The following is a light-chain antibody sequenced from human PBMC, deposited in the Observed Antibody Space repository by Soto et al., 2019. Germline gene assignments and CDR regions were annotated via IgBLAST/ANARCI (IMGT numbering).Light chain of an antibody. V-gene: IGLV2-14*01. CDR3: YSYRSTTTLV. J-gene: IGLJ1*01. Sequence: QSALTQPASVSGSLGQSITISCTGTSTDIGGYNYVSWYQQYPGKAPKLLIYEVRNRPSGISNRFSGSKSGNTASLTISGLQPEDEADYFCYSYRSTTTLVFGTGTKLTVL. CDR2: EVR. CDR1: STDIGGYNY.